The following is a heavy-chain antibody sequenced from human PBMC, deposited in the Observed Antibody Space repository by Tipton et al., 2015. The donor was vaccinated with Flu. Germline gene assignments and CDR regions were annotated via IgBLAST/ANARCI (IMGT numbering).Heavy chain of an antibody. Sequence: TLSLTCTVSGGSISSYYWSWIRQPPGKGLEWIGYIYYSGSTNYNPSLKSRVTISVDTSKNQFSLKLSSVTAADTAVYYCATGGALYKNWFDPWGQGTLVTVSS. J-gene: IGHJ5*02. CDR3: ATGGALYKNWFDP. CDR2: IYYSGST. V-gene: IGHV4-59*12. CDR1: GGSISSYY. D-gene: IGHD1-26*01.